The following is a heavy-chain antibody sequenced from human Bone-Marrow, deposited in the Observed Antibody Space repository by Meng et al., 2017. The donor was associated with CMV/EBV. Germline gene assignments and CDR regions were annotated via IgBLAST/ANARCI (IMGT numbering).Heavy chain of an antibody. Sequence: GESLKISCAASGFTFSSYDMHWVRQATGKGLEWVSAIGTAGDTYYPGSVKGRFTISRENAKNSLYLQMNSPRAGDTAVYYCARDPIGIPFDYCGQGTLVTVSS. CDR2: IGTAGDT. V-gene: IGHV3-13*01. CDR1: GFTFSSYD. D-gene: IGHD1-14*01. CDR3: ARDPIGIPFDY. J-gene: IGHJ4*02.